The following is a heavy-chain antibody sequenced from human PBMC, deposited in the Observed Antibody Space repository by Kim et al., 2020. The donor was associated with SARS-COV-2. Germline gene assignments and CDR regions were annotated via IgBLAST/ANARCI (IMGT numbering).Heavy chain of an antibody. CDR3: ARGRQYSGYELRYYYGMDV. Sequence: SETLSLTCAVYGGSFSGYYWSWIRQPPGKGLEWIGEINHSGSTNYNPSLKSRVTISVDTSKNQFSLKLSSVTAADTAVYYCARGRQYSGYELRYYYGMDVWGQGTTVTVSS. J-gene: IGHJ6*02. D-gene: IGHD5-12*01. CDR2: INHSGST. CDR1: GGSFSGYY. V-gene: IGHV4-34*01.